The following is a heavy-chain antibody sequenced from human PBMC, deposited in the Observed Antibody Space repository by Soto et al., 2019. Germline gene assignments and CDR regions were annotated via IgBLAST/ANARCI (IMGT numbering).Heavy chain of an antibody. CDR2: ISSGSSDT. V-gene: IGHV3-21*01. CDR3: ARVAY. CDR1: GFTFSRVC. Sequence: GGSLRLSCEASGFTFSRVCMNWVRQVPGRGLEWVASISSGSSDTWYADSVKGRFIISRDNAQNSLFLQMNTLRPEDTAMYYCARVAYWGPGTQVTVSS. J-gene: IGHJ4*02.